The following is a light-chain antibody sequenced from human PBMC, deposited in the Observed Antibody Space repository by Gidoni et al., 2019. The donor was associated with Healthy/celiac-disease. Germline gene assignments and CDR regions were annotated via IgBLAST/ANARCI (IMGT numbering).Light chain of an antibody. J-gene: IGKJ2*01. CDR1: KGISSW. Sequence: DTQLPQSPPTLSASVGDRVTITCRASKGISSWLAWYQQKPGKAPKLLIYEASSFESGVPSRFSGSGSGTEFTLTISSLQPEDFANYYCQQYNSYPYTFGRGTKLEIK. CDR3: QQYNSYPYT. CDR2: EAS. V-gene: IGKV1-5*03.